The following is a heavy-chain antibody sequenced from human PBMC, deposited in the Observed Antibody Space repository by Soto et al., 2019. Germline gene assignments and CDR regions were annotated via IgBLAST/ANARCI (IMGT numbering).Heavy chain of an antibody. CDR3: ARGQYSYDGSGYRGLDS. J-gene: IGHJ4*02. Sequence: QVQLVESGGGLVKPGGSLRLSCAASGFNFRDYYMSWIRQAPGKGLEWVSYISDSYGVIYYADSVEGRFTISRDNAKNSLYLQMNSLRADDTAVYYCARGQYSYDGSGYRGLDSWGQGTLVTVSS. CDR1: GFNFRDYY. D-gene: IGHD3-22*01. CDR2: ISDSYGVI. V-gene: IGHV3-11*01.